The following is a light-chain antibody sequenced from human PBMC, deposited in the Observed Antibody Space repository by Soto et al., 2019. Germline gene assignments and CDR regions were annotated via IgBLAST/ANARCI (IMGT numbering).Light chain of an antibody. Sequence: EIVLTQSPGTLSLSPGERATLSCRASQSVSSSYLAWYQQKPGQAPRLLIYGASSRATDIPDRFSGSGSGTDFTLTISRLEPEDFEVYYCQRYGSSPGYTFGQGTKLEIK. J-gene: IGKJ2*01. V-gene: IGKV3-20*01. CDR2: GAS. CDR1: QSVSSSY. CDR3: QRYGSSPGYT.